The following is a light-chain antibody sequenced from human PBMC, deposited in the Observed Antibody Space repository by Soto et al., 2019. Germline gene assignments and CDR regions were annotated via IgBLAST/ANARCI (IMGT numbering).Light chain of an antibody. CDR2: DVT. V-gene: IGLV2-14*01. CDR1: SSDVGGYNY. Sequence: QSALTQPASVSGSPGQSITLSCTGTSSDVGGYNYVSWYQQHPGKAPKLMIYDVTNRPSGVSNRFSGSKSGNTASLTISGLQAEDEADYYCSSYTTSRTYVFGTGTQLTVL. CDR3: SSYTTSRTYV. J-gene: IGLJ6*01.